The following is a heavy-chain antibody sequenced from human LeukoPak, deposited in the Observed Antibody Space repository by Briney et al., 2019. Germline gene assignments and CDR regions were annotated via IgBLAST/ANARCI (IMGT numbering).Heavy chain of an antibody. CDR1: GFTFSSYA. D-gene: IGHD3-9*01. Sequence: GGSLRLSCAASGFTFSSYAMHWVRQAPGKGLEWVAVISYDGSNKYYADSVKGRFTISRDNSKNTLYLQMDSLRAEDTAVYYCAREGPLRYFDCPDYWGQGTLVTVSS. J-gene: IGHJ4*02. CDR3: AREGPLRYFDCPDY. V-gene: IGHV3-30-3*01. CDR2: ISYDGSNK.